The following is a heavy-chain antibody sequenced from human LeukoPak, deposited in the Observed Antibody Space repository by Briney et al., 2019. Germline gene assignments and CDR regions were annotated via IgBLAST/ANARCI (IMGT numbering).Heavy chain of an antibody. J-gene: IGHJ4*02. CDR2: FDPEDGET. D-gene: IGHD3-22*01. CDR3: ARAPYDSSGYYFYY. Sequence: ASVKVSCKVSGYTLTELSMHWVRQAPGKGLEWMGGFDPEDGETIYAQKFQGRVTMTRDTSTSTVYMELSSLRSEDTAVYYCARAPYDSSGYYFYYWGQGTLVTVSS. V-gene: IGHV1-24*01. CDR1: GYTLTELS.